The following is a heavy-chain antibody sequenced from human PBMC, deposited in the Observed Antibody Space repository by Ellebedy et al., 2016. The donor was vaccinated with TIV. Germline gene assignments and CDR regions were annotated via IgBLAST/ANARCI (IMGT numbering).Heavy chain of an antibody. CDR3: ARDGPGYDI. V-gene: IGHV3-7*01. J-gene: IGHJ3*02. CDR1: GFTFSTYW. CDR2: IKKDGTEK. D-gene: IGHD5-12*01. Sequence: GESLKISXEASGFTFSTYWMSWVRQAPGKGLEWVANIKKDGTEKYYVDSVKGRFTISRDNAKNSLNLQMNSLRAEDSAVYYCARDGPGYDIWGQGTMVTVSS.